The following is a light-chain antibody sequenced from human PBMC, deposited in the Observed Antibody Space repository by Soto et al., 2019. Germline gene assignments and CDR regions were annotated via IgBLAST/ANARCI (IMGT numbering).Light chain of an antibody. CDR3: QQSYGTPNT. CDR2: AAS. J-gene: IGKJ3*01. V-gene: IGKV1-39*01. Sequence: DIQMTQSPSSLSASVGDRVTITCRAGRTISRYLNWYKQKPGKAPKLLIYAASTLQSGVPSRFSGSGSGTDFTLTISSLQPEDFATYYCQQSYGTPNTFGPGTKVDIK. CDR1: RTISRY.